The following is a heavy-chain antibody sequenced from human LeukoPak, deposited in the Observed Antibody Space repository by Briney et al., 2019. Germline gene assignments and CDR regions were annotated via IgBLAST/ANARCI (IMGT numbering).Heavy chain of an antibody. CDR1: GFTLSTNA. J-gene: IGHJ4*02. CDR2: ISGSGAST. V-gene: IGHV3-23*01. Sequence: GGSLRLSCLTSGFTLSTNAMSWVRQAPGKGLEWISGISGSGASTYYADSVKGRFTISRDDSRNTLYLQMNSLRGDDTAVYYCARTHYFDYWGQGTLVTVSS. CDR3: ARTHYFDY.